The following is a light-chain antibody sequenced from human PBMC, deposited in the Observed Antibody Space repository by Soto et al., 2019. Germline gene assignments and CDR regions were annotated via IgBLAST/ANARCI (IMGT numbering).Light chain of an antibody. V-gene: IGKV3-15*01. Sequence: EVVMTQSPATLSVSPGERATLSCRASQSVGTFLAWYQQRPGQAPRLLIHGASTRASGIPARFSGSGSGTEFTLTISSLQSEDFAVYCCQQYNNWPPLTFGAGTKVDI. CDR3: QQYNNWPPLT. J-gene: IGKJ4*01. CDR2: GAS. CDR1: QSVGTF.